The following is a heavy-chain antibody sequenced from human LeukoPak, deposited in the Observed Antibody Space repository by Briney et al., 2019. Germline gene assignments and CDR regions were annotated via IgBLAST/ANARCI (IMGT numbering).Heavy chain of an antibody. CDR1: GGSISSYY. CDR3: ARRPYYYYGMDV. J-gene: IGHJ6*02. Sequence: SEALSLTCTVSGGSISSYYWSWIRQPPGKGLEWIGYIYYSGSTNYNPSLKSRVTISVDTSKNQFSLKLSSVTAADTAVYYCARRPYYYYGMDVWGQGTTVTVSS. CDR2: IYYSGST. V-gene: IGHV4-59*08.